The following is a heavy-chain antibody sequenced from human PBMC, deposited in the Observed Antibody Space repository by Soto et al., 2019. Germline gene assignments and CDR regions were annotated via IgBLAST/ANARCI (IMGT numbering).Heavy chain of an antibody. Sequence: EVQLVESGGGLVQPGGSLRLSCAASGFTFSSYWMHWVRQAPGKGLVWVSRINSDGSSTGYADSVKGRFTISRDNVPNPLYLQMNGVRAEGTALYSCAQSVSSHWSDYFDYWGQGSLVSVSS. CDR2: INSDGSST. D-gene: IGHD6-13*01. V-gene: IGHV3-74*01. J-gene: IGHJ4*02. CDR1: GFTFSSYW. CDR3: AQSVSSHWSDYFDY.